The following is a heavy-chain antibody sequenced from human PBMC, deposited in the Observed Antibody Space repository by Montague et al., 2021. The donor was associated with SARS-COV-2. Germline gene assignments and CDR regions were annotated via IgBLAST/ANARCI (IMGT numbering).Heavy chain of an antibody. CDR3: ARDSDFSSWHEAEDYFDY. Sequence: TLSLTCSVSGGSLSGYFWSWIRQPAGKGLEWIGRIYPSGGIFDSGRTNYHPSLKGRVTVSIDTSRNQFSLSLNSVTAADTAVYFCARDSDFSSWHEAEDYFDYWGQGILVAVSS. CDR2: IYPSGGIFDSGRT. D-gene: IGHD6-13*01. V-gene: IGHV4-4*07. CDR1: GGSLSGYF. J-gene: IGHJ4*02.